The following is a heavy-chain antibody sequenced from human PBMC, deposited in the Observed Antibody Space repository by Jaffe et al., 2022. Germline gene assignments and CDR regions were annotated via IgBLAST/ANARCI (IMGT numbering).Heavy chain of an antibody. Sequence: QVQLQQWGAGLLKPSETLSLTCAVYGGSFSGYYWSWIRQPPGKGLEWIGEINHSGSTNYNPSLKSRVTISVDTSKNQFSLKLSSVTAADTAVYYCARGLSRVAGRSPAIYWGQGTLVTVSS. CDR1: GGSFSGYY. CDR3: ARGLSRVAGRSPAIY. D-gene: IGHD6-19*01. CDR2: INHSGST. J-gene: IGHJ4*02. V-gene: IGHV4-34*01.